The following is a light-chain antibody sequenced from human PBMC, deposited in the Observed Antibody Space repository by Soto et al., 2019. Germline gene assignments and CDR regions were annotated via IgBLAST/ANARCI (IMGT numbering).Light chain of an antibody. CDR2: DVS. V-gene: IGLV2-11*01. Sequence: QSALTQPRSVSGSPGQSVTISCTGTSSDVGGYNYVSWYQQHPGKAPKLMIYDVSKRPSGVPDRFSGSKSGNTASLTISGRQAEEEDDYYCCSYAGSDNYVFGTGTKVTVL. CDR3: CSYAGSDNYV. J-gene: IGLJ1*01. CDR1: SSDVGGYNY.